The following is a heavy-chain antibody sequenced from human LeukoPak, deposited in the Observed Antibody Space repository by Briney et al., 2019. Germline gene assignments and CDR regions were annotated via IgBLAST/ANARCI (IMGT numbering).Heavy chain of an antibody. CDR2: IKQDGSEK. Sequence: PGGSLRLSCAASGFTFSSYWMSWVRQAPGKGLEWVANIKQDGSEKYYVDSVKGRFTISRDNAKNSLYLQMNSLRAEDTAVYYCARLGGWAIRDFDYWGQGTLVTVSS. J-gene: IGHJ4*02. CDR3: ARLGGWAIRDFDY. V-gene: IGHV3-7*01. CDR1: GFTFSSYW. D-gene: IGHD5-24*01.